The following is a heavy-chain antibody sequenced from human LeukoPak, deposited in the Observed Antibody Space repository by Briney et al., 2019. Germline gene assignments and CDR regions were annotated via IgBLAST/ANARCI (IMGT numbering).Heavy chain of an antibody. J-gene: IGHJ6*02. Sequence: SETLSLTCTVSGGSISSYYWSWIRQPPGKGLEWIGYIYYSGSTNYNPSLKSRVTISVDTSKNQFSLKLSSVTAADTAVYYCARCAQGSWYVCYYYGMDVWGQGTTVTVSS. CDR1: GGSISSYY. CDR3: ARCAQGSWYVCYYYGMDV. D-gene: IGHD6-13*01. CDR2: IYYSGST. V-gene: IGHV4-59*08.